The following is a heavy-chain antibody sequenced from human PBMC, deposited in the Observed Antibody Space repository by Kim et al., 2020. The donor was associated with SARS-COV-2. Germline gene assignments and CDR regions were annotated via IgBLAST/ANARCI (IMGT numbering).Heavy chain of an antibody. J-gene: IGHJ1*01. V-gene: IGHV4-38-2*01. CDR2: IHHSGST. Sequence: SETLSLTCAVSGYSISSGYYWGWIRQPPGKVLEWIGSIHHSGSTYYNPSLKSRVGISIDTSKNQFSLRLNSVTAADTAVYYCTSKYYYDTSGFYYADWWGQGTLVTVSS. CDR1: GYSISSGYY. CDR3: TSKYYYDTSGFYYADW. D-gene: IGHD3-22*01.